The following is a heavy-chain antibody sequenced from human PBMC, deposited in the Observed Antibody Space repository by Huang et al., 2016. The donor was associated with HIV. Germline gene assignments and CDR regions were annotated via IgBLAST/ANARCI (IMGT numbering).Heavy chain of an antibody. D-gene: IGHD3-3*01. CDR2: VRYDGSSK. J-gene: IGHJ4*02. CDR1: GFTFRDHG. Sequence: QVQLVESGGGVVQPGGSLRLSCSASGFTFRDHGLHWVRPATGKGLECVTFVRYDGSSKYYADSVKGRFTISRDNSENTLSVEMNSLRPEDTAVYYCAKQPPEYDFWSGYFDSWGQGTLVTVSS. CDR3: AKQPPEYDFWSGYFDS. V-gene: IGHV3-30*02.